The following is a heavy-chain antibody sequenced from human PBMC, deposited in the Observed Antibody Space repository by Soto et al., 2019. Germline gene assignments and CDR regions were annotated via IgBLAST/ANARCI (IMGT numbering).Heavy chain of an antibody. Sequence: SETLSLTCTVSGGSISSYYWSWIRQPPGKGLEWIGYIYYSGSTNYNPSLKSRVTISVDTSKNQFSLKLSSVTAADTAVYYCARGRQQLAYYGMDVWGQGTTVTVSS. J-gene: IGHJ6*02. V-gene: IGHV4-59*01. CDR3: ARGRQQLAYYGMDV. CDR2: IYYSGST. CDR1: GGSISSYY. D-gene: IGHD6-13*01.